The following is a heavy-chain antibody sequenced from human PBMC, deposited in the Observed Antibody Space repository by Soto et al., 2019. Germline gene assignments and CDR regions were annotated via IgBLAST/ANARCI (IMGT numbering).Heavy chain of an antibody. J-gene: IGHJ4*02. CDR3: ARPASGYAPLGDY. V-gene: IGHV4-39*01. CDR2: IYYSGST. CDR1: GGSISSSSYY. D-gene: IGHD5-12*01. Sequence: QLQLQESGPGLVKPSETLSLTCTVSGGSISSSSYYWGWIRQPPGKGLEWIGSIYYSGSTYYNPPLKRRVTISVDTSKNQFSLKLSSVTAADTAVYYCARPASGYAPLGDYWGQGTLVTVSS.